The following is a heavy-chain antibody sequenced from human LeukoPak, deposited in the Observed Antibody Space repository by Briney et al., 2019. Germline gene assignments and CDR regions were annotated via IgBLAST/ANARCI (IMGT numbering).Heavy chain of an antibody. V-gene: IGHV3-21*01. CDR3: ARGGGGSYNDY. J-gene: IGHJ4*02. CDR2: ISSSSYI. Sequence: PGGSLRLSCAASGFTFSSYAMSWVRQAPGKGLEWVSSISSSSYIYYADSVKGRFTISRDNAKNSLYLQMNSLRAEDTAVYYCARGGGGSYNDYWGQGTLVTVSS. CDR1: GFTFSSYA. D-gene: IGHD2-15*01.